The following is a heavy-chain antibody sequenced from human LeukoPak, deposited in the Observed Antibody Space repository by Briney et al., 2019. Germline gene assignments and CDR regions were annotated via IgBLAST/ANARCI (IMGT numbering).Heavy chain of an antibody. CDR1: GFTFSSYE. V-gene: IGHV3-48*03. Sequence: GGSLRLSCPASGFTFSSYEMHWVRQAPGKGLEWVSYISSSGSTIYYADSVKGRFTISRDNAKNSLFLQMNSLRAEDTALYYCARFVYGGKVDYWGQGTLVTVSS. D-gene: IGHD4-23*01. J-gene: IGHJ4*02. CDR2: ISSSGSTI. CDR3: ARFVYGGKVDY.